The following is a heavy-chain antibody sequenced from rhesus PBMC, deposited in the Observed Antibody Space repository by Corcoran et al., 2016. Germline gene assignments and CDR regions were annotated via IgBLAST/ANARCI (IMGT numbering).Heavy chain of an antibody. CDR3: ARAGAVIYGLDS. V-gene: IGHV4-76*01. CDR2: IYGSSWST. D-gene: IGHD1-44*02. Sequence: QVQLQESGPGVVKPSETLSLTCAVAGYSISSGYDCSWIRHPPGKGLGWIGYIYGSSWSTNYNPSLKNRVTSSKDTSKNQFALKLSSVTAADTAGYYCARAGAVIYGLDSWGQGVVVTVSS. CDR1: GYSISSGYD. J-gene: IGHJ6*01.